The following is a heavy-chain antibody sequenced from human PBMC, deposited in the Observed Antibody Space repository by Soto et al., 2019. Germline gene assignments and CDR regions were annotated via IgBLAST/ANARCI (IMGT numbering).Heavy chain of an antibody. CDR2: IIPIFGTA. J-gene: IGHJ3*02. D-gene: IGHD3-22*01. CDR1: GGTFSSYA. CDR3: ARSPHPHARSGYEYAFDI. Sequence: GASVKVSCKASGGTFSSYAISWVRQAPGQGLEWMGGIIPIFGTANYAQKFQGRVTITADESTSTAYMELSSLRSEDTAVYYFARSPHPHARSGYEYAFDIWGQGTMVTVSS. V-gene: IGHV1-69*13.